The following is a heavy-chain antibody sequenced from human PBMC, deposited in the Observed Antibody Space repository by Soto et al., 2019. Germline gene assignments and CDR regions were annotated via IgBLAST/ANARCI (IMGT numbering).Heavy chain of an antibody. D-gene: IGHD5-18*01. CDR3: ARVLPWGYSYGYFGDV. V-gene: IGHV3-30-3*01. J-gene: IGHJ6*02. CDR2: ITYDGSNK. Sequence: GGSLRLSCAASGFTFSSYAMHWVRQAPGKGLEWVAVITYDGSNKYYADSVKGRFTISRDNSKNTLYLQINSLRAEDTAVYYCARVLPWGYSYGYFGDVWGQGTTVTVSS. CDR1: GFTFSSYA.